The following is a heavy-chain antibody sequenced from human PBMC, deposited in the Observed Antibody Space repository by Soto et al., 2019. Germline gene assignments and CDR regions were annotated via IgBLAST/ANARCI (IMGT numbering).Heavy chain of an antibody. CDR1: GFTFSNAW. CDR2: IKSKTDGGTT. CDR3: TTDPVTMIVVVASSG. D-gene: IGHD3-22*01. J-gene: IGHJ4*02. Sequence: SGFTFSNAWMNWVRQAPGKGLEWVGRIKSKTDGGTTDYAAPVKGRFTISRDDSKNTLYLQMNSLKTENTTVYYCTTDPVTMIVVVASSGWGQGPLVTVSS. V-gene: IGHV3-15*07.